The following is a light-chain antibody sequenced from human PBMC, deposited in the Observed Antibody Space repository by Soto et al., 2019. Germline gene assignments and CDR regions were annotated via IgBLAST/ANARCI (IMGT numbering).Light chain of an antibody. Sequence: DFHMTQSPSTLSASVGDRVTITCRTSQSVYSWLAWYQQKPGKAPKLLIFDDSILQSGVPSRFNGSASGTEFTLTISSLQPDDFATYYCQHYGGLYTLGQGTKLEIK. CDR3: QHYGGLYT. V-gene: IGKV1-5*01. J-gene: IGKJ2*01. CDR2: DDS. CDR1: QSVYSW.